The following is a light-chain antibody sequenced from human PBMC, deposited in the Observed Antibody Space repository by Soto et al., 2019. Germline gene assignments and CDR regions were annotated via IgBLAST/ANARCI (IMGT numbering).Light chain of an antibody. CDR3: QQYYRPPPT. CDR1: QSVLYSPNNKNS. Sequence: DIVMTQSPDSLAVSLGERATINCKSSQSVLYSPNNKNSLAWYQQKPGQPPKLFIYWASIRESGVPDRFGGSGSGTDFTLTISSLQAEDVAVYYCQQYYRPPPTFGQGTKVEIK. J-gene: IGKJ1*01. V-gene: IGKV4-1*01. CDR2: WAS.